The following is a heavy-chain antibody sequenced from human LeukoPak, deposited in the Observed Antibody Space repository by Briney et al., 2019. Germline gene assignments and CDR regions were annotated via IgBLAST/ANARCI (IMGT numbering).Heavy chain of an antibody. V-gene: IGHV4-4*07. CDR1: GGSINSCY. CDR3: ARYQDGEHYGNAFNI. Sequence: SETLSLTCTVSGGSINSCYSPRVRQPAGKGLEWIGRIDSSGSTNYNPSLKSRLTMSIDSAKNQFSLKLNSVTAADTAVYCCARYQDGEHYGNAFNIWGQGTLVTVFS. J-gene: IGHJ3*02. CDR2: IDSSGST. D-gene: IGHD4-17*01.